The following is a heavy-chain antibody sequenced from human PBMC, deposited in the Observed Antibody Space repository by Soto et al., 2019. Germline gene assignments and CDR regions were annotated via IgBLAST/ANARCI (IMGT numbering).Heavy chain of an antibody. V-gene: IGHV3-7*03. CDR3: ARYYRGSGRYFFDY. D-gene: IGHD6-19*01. CDR1: GFTFISSF. CDR2: INQDGGVT. J-gene: IGHJ4*02. Sequence: GALRLSCVASGFTFISSFMGWIRQAPGKGLEWVANINQDGGVTYYVDSVEGRFTISRDNTKDSLYLQMNSLRGEDTAIYYCARYYRGSGRYFFDYWGQGTPVTVSS.